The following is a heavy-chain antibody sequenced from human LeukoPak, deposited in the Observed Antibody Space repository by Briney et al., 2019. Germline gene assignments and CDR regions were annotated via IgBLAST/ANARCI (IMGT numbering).Heavy chain of an antibody. Sequence: SETLSLTCSVSGVSASSGNYYWSWIRQPPGKGLEWIGYIYYSGTTFHNPSLKSRVTISIDMSQNQFSLKLNSVTAADTAVYYCARAETDHYYFDYLGQGILVTVSS. CDR1: GVSASSGNYY. J-gene: IGHJ4*02. V-gene: IGHV4-61*01. D-gene: IGHD3-10*01. CDR3: ARAETDHYYFDY. CDR2: IYYSGTT.